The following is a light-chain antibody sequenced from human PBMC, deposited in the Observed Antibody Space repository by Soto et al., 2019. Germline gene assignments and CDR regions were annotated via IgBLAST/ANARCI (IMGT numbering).Light chain of an antibody. CDR3: SSYTSSSTYVV. CDR2: DVS. CDR1: SSDVGGYNY. V-gene: IGLV2-14*01. Sequence: QSALTQPASVSGSPGQSITISCTGTSSDVGGYNYVSWYQQHPGKAPKLMIYDVSNRPSGVSNRFSGSKSGNTASLTISGLQAEDEADYYCSSYTSSSTYVVFGGGTKRPS. J-gene: IGLJ2*01.